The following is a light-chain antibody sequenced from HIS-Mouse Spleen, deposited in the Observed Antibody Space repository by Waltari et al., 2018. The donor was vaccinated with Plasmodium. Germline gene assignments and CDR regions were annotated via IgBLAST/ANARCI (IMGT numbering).Light chain of an antibody. CDR1: QSVSSN. J-gene: IGKJ3*01. CDR3: QQYNNWSFT. V-gene: IGKV3-15*01. Sequence: EIVMTQSPATLSVSPGEGTTLSCRASQSVSSNLAWYQQKPGKAPRLLIYGASTRVTGIPARFSGSGSGTEFTLTISSLQSEDFAVYYCQQYNNWSFTFGPGTKVDIK. CDR2: GAS.